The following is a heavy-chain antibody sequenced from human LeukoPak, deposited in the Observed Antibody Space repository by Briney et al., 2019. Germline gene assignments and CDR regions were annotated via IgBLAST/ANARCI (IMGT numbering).Heavy chain of an antibody. CDR2: ISSSSSYI. CDR1: GFTLSGYS. V-gene: IGHV3-21*01. J-gene: IGHJ6*03. D-gene: IGHD2-15*01. CDR3: ARDGRLLNYNMDV. Sequence: GGSLRLSCAASGFTLSGYSMNWVCQAPGKGLEWVSSISSSSSYIYYADSVKGRFTTSRDNAKKSMYLQMNSLRAEDTAVYYCARDGRLLNYNMDVWGKGTTVTVSS.